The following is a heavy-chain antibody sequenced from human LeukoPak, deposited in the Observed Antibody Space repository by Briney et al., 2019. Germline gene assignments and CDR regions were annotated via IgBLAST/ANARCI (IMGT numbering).Heavy chain of an antibody. J-gene: IGHJ5*02. V-gene: IGHV4-4*07. Sequence: SETLSLTCIVSGGSITSYYWSWIRQPAGKGLEWIGRIYSSGTTNYNPSLKSRVAMSVDTSKNQFSLKLTSITAADTAMYYCTRDPGRGANWFDPWGQGTLVTVSS. CDR3: TRDPGRGANWFDP. CDR2: IYSSGTT. CDR1: GGSITSYY.